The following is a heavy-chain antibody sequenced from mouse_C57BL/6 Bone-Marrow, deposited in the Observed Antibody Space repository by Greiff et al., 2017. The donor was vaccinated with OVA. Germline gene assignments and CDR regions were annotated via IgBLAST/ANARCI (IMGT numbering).Heavy chain of an antibody. CDR1: GFTFSDYY. D-gene: IGHD4-1*01. Sequence: EVQVVESEGGLVQPGSSMKLSCTASGFTFSDYYMAWVRQVPEKGLEWVANINYDGSSTYYLDSLKSRFIISRDNAKNILYLQMSSLKSEDTATYYCARGDWDAWYFDVWGTGTTVTVSS. V-gene: IGHV5-16*01. CDR2: INYDGSST. J-gene: IGHJ1*03. CDR3: ARGDWDAWYFDV.